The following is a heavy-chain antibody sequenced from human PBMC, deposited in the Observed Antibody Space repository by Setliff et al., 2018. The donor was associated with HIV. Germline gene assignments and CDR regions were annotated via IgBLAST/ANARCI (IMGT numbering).Heavy chain of an antibody. J-gene: IGHJ4*02. Sequence: GESLKISCKGSGYSFTTYWIGWVRQMPGKGLEWMGIIYPGDSDTRYSPSFQGQVTISADKSISTAYLQWSSLKASDTAMYYWATSPLGYCSGGSCSHYFDYWGPGTLVTVSS. CDR2: IYPGDSDT. V-gene: IGHV5-51*01. D-gene: IGHD2-15*01. CDR1: GYSFTTYW. CDR3: ATSPLGYCSGGSCSHYFDY.